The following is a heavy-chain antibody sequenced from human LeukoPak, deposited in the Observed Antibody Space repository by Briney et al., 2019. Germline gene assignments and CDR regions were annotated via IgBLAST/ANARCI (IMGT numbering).Heavy chain of an antibody. CDR2: ISSSSSI. J-gene: IGHJ4*02. CDR1: GFTFSTYS. CDR3: AGSLRGGGWYMY. Sequence: GGSLRLSCAASGFTFSTYSMNWVRQAPGKGLEWVSSISSSSSIYYSDSVKGRFTVSRDNAKNSLYLQMNSLRDEDTAVYYCAGSLRGGGWYMYWGQGILVTVSS. D-gene: IGHD6-19*01. V-gene: IGHV3-21*01.